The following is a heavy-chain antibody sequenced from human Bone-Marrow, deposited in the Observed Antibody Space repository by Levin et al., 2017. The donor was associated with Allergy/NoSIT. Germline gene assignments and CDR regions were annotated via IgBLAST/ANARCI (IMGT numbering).Heavy chain of an antibody. J-gene: IGHJ4*02. V-gene: IGHV4-59*01. Sequence: SETLSLTCTVSGGSISSYYWSWIRQPPGKGLEWIGYIYYSGSTNYNPSLKSRVTISVDTSKNQFSLKLSSVTAADTAVYYCARDRSLTGLFDYWGQGTLVTVSS. CDR2: IYYSGST. D-gene: IGHD3-9*01. CDR3: ARDRSLTGLFDY. CDR1: GGSISSYY.